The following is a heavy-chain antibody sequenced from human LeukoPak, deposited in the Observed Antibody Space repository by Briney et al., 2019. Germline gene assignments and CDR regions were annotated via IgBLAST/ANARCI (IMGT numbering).Heavy chain of an antibody. J-gene: IGHJ6*02. V-gene: IGHV4-39*01. CDR3: ARHLQEYYYYYGMDV. CDR2: IYYSGST. Sequence: SETLSLTCTASGGSISSSSYYWGWIRQPPGKGLEWIGSIYYSGSTYYNPSLKSRVTISVDTSKNQFSLKLSSVTAADTAVYYRARHLQEYYYYYGMDVWGQGTTVTVSS. CDR1: GGSISSSSYY.